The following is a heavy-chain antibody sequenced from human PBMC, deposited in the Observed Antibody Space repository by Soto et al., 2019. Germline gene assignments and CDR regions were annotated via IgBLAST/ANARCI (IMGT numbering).Heavy chain of an antibody. J-gene: IGHJ4*02. V-gene: IGHV3-15*01. CDR1: GLTFSNAW. CDR2: IKSRTDGGTT. D-gene: IGHD3-22*01. Sequence: EVPLVESGGGLVKPGGSLRLSCAVSGLTFSNAWTTWVRQAPGKGLEWVGRIKSRTDGGTTDFAAPVTGRFTISGDDSKNTLYLQMNSLKTEDTAVYYCTTQYYYDSSGSFLSWGQGTLVTVAS. CDR3: TTQYYYDSSGSFLS.